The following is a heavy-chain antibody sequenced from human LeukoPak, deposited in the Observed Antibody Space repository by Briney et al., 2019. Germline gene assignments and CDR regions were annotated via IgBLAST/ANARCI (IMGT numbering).Heavy chain of an antibody. Sequence: SETLSLTCTVSGGSISSSSYYWGWIRQPPGKGLEWIGSIYYSGSTYYNPSLKSRVTISVDTSKNQFSLKLSSVTAADTAVYYCARLIMVRGVINPGTVDYWGQGTLVTVSS. CDR1: GGSISSSSYY. V-gene: IGHV4-39*01. CDR2: IYYSGST. D-gene: IGHD3-10*01. J-gene: IGHJ4*02. CDR3: ARLIMVRGVINPGTVDY.